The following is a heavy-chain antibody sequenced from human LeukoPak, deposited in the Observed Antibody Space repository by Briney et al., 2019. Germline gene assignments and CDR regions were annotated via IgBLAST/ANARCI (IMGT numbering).Heavy chain of an antibody. CDR3: ARSEIYCSGGSCYDRRYYYYYGMDV. CDR1: GGTFSSYA. Sequence: SVKLSCKASGGTFSSYAISWVRQAPGQGLEWMGRIIPILGIANYAQKFQGRVTITADKSTSTAYMELSSLRSEDTAVYYCARSEIYCSGGSCYDRRYYYYYGMDVWGQGTTVTVSS. V-gene: IGHV1-69*04. CDR2: IIPILGIA. D-gene: IGHD2-15*01. J-gene: IGHJ6*02.